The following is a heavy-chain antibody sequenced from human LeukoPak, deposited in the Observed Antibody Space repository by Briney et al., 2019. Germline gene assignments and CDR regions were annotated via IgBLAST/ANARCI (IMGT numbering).Heavy chain of an antibody. D-gene: IGHD2-21*01. CDR3: AKFLPTHIVVANYYFDY. Sequence: GGSLRLSCAASGFTFSSYAMSWVRQAPAQGLEWVSAISGSGGSTYYADSVKGRFTISRDNSKNTLYLQMNSLRAEDTAVYYCAKFLPTHIVVANYYFDYWGQGTLVTVSS. V-gene: IGHV3-23*01. J-gene: IGHJ4*02. CDR2: ISGSGGST. CDR1: GFTFSSYA.